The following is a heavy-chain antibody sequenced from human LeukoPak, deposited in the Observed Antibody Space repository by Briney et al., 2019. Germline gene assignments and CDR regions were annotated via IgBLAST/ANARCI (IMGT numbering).Heavy chain of an antibody. CDR3: ARTFRDGTDAFDV. Sequence: GGSLRLSCEGSGFIFSDYDMNWVRQAPGRGLEWVSHISSGGSTDYYADSLRGRSTISRDNTKNSLYLQMNSLRAEDTAVYYCARTFRDGTDAFDVWGQGTMVTVSS. CDR2: ISSGGSTD. V-gene: IGHV3-48*03. J-gene: IGHJ3*01. D-gene: IGHD1-14*01. CDR1: GFIFSDYD.